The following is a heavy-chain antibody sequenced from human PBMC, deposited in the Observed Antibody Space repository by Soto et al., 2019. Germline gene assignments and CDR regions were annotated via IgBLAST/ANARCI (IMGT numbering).Heavy chain of an antibody. D-gene: IGHD2-2*01. CDR2: ISYDGSNK. Sequence: GGSLRLSCAASGFTFSSYAMHWVRQAPGKGLEWVAVISYDGSNKYYADSVKGRFTISRDNSKNTLYLQMNSLRAEDTAVYYCARDPHYCSSTSCYDHYYYYGMDVWGQGTTVTVSS. CDR3: ARDPHYCSSTSCYDHYYYYGMDV. CDR1: GFTFSSYA. V-gene: IGHV3-30-3*01. J-gene: IGHJ6*02.